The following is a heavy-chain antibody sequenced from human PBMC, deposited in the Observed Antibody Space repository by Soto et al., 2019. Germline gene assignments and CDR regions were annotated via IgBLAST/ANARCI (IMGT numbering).Heavy chain of an antibody. CDR3: ARDDLVAAAGIIDY. Sequence: ASVKVSCKASGYTFRNFGISWVRQAPGQGLEWMGWISAYNGNTNYAQKLQGRVTMTTDTSTSTAYMELRSLRSDDTAVYYCARDDLVAAAGIIDYWGQGTLVTVSS. CDR1: GYTFRNFG. CDR2: ISAYNGNT. D-gene: IGHD6-13*01. V-gene: IGHV1-18*01. J-gene: IGHJ4*02.